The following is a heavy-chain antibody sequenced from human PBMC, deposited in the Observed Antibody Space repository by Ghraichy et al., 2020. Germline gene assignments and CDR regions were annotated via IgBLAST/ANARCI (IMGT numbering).Heavy chain of an antibody. D-gene: IGHD3-3*01. CDR3: ARGRSKTYYDFWSGLKNRYFDY. CDR1: GGSFSGYY. CDR2: INHSGST. V-gene: IGHV4-34*01. J-gene: IGHJ4*02. Sequence: SETLSLTCAVYGGSFSGYYWSWIRKPLGKGLEWIGEINHSGSTNYNPSLKSRVTISVDTSKNQFSLKLSSVTAADTAVYYCARGRSKTYYDFWSGLKNRYFDYWGQGTLVTVSS.